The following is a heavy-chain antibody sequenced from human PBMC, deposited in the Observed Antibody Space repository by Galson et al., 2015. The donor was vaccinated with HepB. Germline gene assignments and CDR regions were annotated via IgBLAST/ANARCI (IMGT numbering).Heavy chain of an antibody. Sequence: SLRLSCAASGFSFSNYGMHWVRQAPGKGLEWVSSISSISTYIYYADSLKGRFTISRDNAKNSLYLQMNSLRAGDTAVYYCAREALFYGMDVWGQGTTVTVSS. V-gene: IGHV3-21*01. CDR1: GFSFSNYG. CDR3: AREALFYGMDV. CDR2: ISSISTYI. J-gene: IGHJ6*02.